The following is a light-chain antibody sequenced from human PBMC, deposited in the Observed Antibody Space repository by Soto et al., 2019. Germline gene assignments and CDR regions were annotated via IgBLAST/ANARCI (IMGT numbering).Light chain of an antibody. Sequence: DIQMTQSPSSVSASVGDSVTITCRASQDISSWVAWYQQKPGKAPKLLIHAASSLQDGVPSRFSGSGSGTDFPLTISSLQAEDFATYYCQEVNRFPGVTFGPGTKVDIK. CDR2: AAS. V-gene: IGKV1-12*01. CDR1: QDISSW. CDR3: QEVNRFPGVT. J-gene: IGKJ3*01.